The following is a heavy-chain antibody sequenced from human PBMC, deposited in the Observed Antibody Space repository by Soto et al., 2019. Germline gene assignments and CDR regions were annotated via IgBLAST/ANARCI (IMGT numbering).Heavy chain of an antibody. CDR2: ISWNSGSI. Sequence: GGSLRLSCAASGFTFDDYAMHWVRQAPGKGLEWVSGISWNSGSIGYADSVKGRFTISRDNAKNSLYLQMNSRRAEDTALYYCAKATYATYYFDYWGQGTLVTVSS. J-gene: IGHJ4*02. V-gene: IGHV3-9*01. CDR1: GFTFDDYA. D-gene: IGHD4-17*01. CDR3: AKATYATYYFDY.